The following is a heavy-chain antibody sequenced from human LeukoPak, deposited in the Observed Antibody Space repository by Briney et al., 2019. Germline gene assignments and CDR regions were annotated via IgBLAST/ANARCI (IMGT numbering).Heavy chain of an antibody. Sequence: KPGGSLRLSCAASGFTFSSYSMNWVRQAPGKGLEWVSSISSSSSYIYYADSVKGRFTISRDNAKNSLYLQMNSLRAEDTAVYYCARSGMATATACAFDIWGQGTMVTVSS. CDR1: GFTFSSYS. CDR2: ISSSSSYI. V-gene: IGHV3-21*01. J-gene: IGHJ3*02. CDR3: ARSGMATATACAFDI. D-gene: IGHD5-24*01.